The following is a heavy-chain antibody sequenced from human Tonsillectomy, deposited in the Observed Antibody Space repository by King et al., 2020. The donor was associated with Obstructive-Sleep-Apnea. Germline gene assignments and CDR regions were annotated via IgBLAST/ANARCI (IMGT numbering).Heavy chain of an antibody. V-gene: IGHV3-23*04. CDR2: ISVSGGST. D-gene: IGHD3-22*01. J-gene: IGHJ2*01. CDR1: EFTFSNYA. CDR3: AKDRTVTYYYDSSAYYFDL. Sequence: VQLVESGGGLVQPGGSLRLSCAASEFTFSNYAMTWVRQAPGKGLEWVSVISVSGGSTYYADSVKGRFTISRDNSKNTLYLQMNSLRAEDTAIYYCAKDRTVTYYYDSSAYYFDLWGSGTLVTVSS.